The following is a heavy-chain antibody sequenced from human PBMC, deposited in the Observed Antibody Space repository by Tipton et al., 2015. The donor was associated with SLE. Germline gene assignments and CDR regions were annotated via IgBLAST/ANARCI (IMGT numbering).Heavy chain of an antibody. CDR1: GGSISSYS. J-gene: IGHJ3*02. Sequence: TLSLTCTVSGGSISSYSWSWIRQPAGKGLEWIGYIYTSGSTNYNPSLKSRVTISVDTSKNQFSLKLSSVTAADTAVYYCARESSRGAFDIWGQGTMVTVSS. D-gene: IGHD6-13*01. V-gene: IGHV4-4*09. CDR2: IYTSGST. CDR3: ARESSRGAFDI.